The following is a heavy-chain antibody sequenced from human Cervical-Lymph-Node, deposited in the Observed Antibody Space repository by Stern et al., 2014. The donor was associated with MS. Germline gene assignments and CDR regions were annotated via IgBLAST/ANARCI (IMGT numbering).Heavy chain of an antibody. CDR1: GGTFSKFP. D-gene: IGHD6-13*01. J-gene: IGHJ5*02. CDR3: ALSSETSDRWYSLGYDL. Sequence: QVQLVQSGAEVTKPGSSVKVSCKASGGTFSKFPSSWVRQAPGQGLEWMGGVFPVFGTPTYAQEFRGRVTITADFSTSTVYMELSSLRSDDTAVYYCALSSETSDRWYSLGYDLWGQGTLVTVSS. CDR2: VFPVFGTP. V-gene: IGHV1-69*01.